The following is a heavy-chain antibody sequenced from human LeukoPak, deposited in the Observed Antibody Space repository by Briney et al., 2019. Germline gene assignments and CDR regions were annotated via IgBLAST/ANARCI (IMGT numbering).Heavy chain of an antibody. CDR3: ARDLGYSGYDGFDY. CDR1: GYTFTNYG. V-gene: IGHV1-18*01. Sequence: ASVKVSCKASGYTFTNYGISWVRQAPGQGLEWMGWISIYNGNTDYAQKLRGRVTMTTDTSTSTAYMELRSLRSDDTAVYYCARDLGYSGYDGFDYWGQGTLVTVSS. D-gene: IGHD5-12*01. J-gene: IGHJ4*02. CDR2: ISIYNGNT.